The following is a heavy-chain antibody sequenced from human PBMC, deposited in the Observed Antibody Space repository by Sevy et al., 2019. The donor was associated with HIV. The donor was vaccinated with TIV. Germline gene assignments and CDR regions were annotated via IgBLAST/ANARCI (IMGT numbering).Heavy chain of an antibody. CDR1: GFTFNNYN. J-gene: IGHJ4*02. CDR3: ARRPPDGSYDYFDS. D-gene: IGHD3-10*01. V-gene: IGHV3-21*06. Sequence: GGSLRLSCAASGFTFNNYNMNWVRQAPGKGLEWVSSLSGSSNYIYYAESLKGRFIISRDNAKDTLYLQMNSLRADDSAVYYCARRPPDGSYDYFDSWGQGTLVTVSS. CDR2: LSGSSNYI.